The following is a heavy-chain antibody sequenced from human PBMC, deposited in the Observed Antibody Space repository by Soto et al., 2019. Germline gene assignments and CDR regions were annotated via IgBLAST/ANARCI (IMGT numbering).Heavy chain of an antibody. V-gene: IGHV4-61*08. CDR1: GDSVSSGAYY. D-gene: IGHD1-26*01. CDR2: VYYSGST. Sequence: PSETLSLTCSVSGDSVSSGAYYWSWIRQPPGKGLEWIGYVYYSGSTSYNPSLETGVTISVDTSNSQFSLELSSVTAADTAVYYCARGLITGSQYSGGWYYFDPWGHGTQFIVS. J-gene: IGHJ4*01. CDR3: ARGLITGSQYSGGWYYFDP.